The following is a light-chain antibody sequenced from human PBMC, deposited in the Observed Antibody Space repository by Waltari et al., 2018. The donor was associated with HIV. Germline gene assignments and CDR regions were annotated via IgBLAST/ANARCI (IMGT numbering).Light chain of an antibody. CDR1: RSLVHFDGNTC. CDR2: KVS. J-gene: IGKJ2*01. Sequence: DVLLTHYPLSLSVSPRQSAPLPSDSTRSLVHFDGNTCLSWFHQRPGQSPRRLIYKVSDRESGAPARFSGRGSDTKFTLRINRVEAGDVGLYYCMQGAHWPYTFGQGTKLEI. V-gene: IGKV2-30*02. CDR3: MQGAHWPYT.